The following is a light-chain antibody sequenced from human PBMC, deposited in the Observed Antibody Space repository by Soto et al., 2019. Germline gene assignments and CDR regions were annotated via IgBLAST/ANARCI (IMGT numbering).Light chain of an antibody. V-gene: IGLV2-14*01. J-gene: IGLJ3*02. CDR3: GTWDSSLSAGM. Sequence: QSALTQPASVSGSPGQSITISCTGTSNDVGGYSYVSWYLQHPGKAPKLMIYDVSNRPSGVSNRFSGSKSGNTASLTISGLQTGDEADYYCGTWDSSLSAGMFGAGTKVTVL. CDR1: SNDVGGYSY. CDR2: DVS.